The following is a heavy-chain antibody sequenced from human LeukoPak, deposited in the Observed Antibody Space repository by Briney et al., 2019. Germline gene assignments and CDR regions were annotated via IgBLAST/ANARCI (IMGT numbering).Heavy chain of an antibody. CDR2: INSDGSSP. CDR1: GFTFSSYW. V-gene: IGHV3-74*03. Sequence: GGSLRLSCAASGFTFSSYWMHWVRQAPGKGLVWVSHINSDGSSPMYSDSVKGRFTISRDNAKNTLYLQMNSLRAEDTAVYYCARDPLSYHIDYWGQGTLVTVSS. CDR3: ARDPLSYHIDY. J-gene: IGHJ4*02. D-gene: IGHD1-14*01.